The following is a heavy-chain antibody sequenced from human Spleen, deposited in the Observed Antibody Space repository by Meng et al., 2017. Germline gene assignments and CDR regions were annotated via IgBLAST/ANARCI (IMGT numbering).Heavy chain of an antibody. J-gene: IGHJ4*02. CDR3: ARGEPVNLVLMGGPTYFDY. CDR1: GGSFSAYY. D-gene: IGHD3-9*01. CDR2: ANHNGIN. V-gene: IGHV4-34*01. Sequence: GSLRLSCTVYGGSFSAYYWSWIRQPPGKGLEWIGEANHNGINYYNPSLKNRVTISVDTSNNQFSLKVNSMTAADTAVYYCARGEPVNLVLMGGPTYFDYWGQGTLVTVSS.